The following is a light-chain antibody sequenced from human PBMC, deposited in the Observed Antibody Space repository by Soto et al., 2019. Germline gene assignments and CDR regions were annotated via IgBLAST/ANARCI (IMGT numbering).Light chain of an antibody. J-gene: IGLJ1*01. CDR1: SSNIGNNF. Sequence: QSVLTQPPSVSGTPGQRVIISCSGSSSNIGNNFVYWYQQLPGTAPKLLIYKNDQRPSGVPDRFSGYKSGTSASLAISVLRSEDEAYYYCLAWEDSLSGVFGTGTKVTVL. CDR2: KND. CDR3: LAWEDSLSGV. V-gene: IGLV1-47*01.